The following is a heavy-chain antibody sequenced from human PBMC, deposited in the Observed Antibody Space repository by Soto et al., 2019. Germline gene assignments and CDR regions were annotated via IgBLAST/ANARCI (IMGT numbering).Heavy chain of an antibody. V-gene: IGHV4-39*01. CDR3: ASGYSYGLSYY. CDR1: GGSISSSSYY. D-gene: IGHD5-18*01. Sequence: PSETLSLTCTVSGGSISSSSYYWGWIRQPPGKGLEWIGGIYYSGSTYYNPSLKSRVTISVDTSKNQFSLKLSSVTAADTAVYYCASGYSYGLSYYWGQGTLVTVSS. CDR2: IYYSGST. J-gene: IGHJ4*02.